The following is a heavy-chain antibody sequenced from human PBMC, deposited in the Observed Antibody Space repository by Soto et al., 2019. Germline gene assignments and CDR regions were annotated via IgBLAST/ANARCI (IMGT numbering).Heavy chain of an antibody. CDR1: GGSINSTNW. J-gene: IGHJ5*02. Sequence: SQTLSLTCAVSGGSINSTNWWSWVRQHPGKGLEWIGEIYHSGSTNYNPSLKSRVTISVDKSKNQFSLKLSSVTAADTAVYYCARVWTTVTNWFDPWGQGTLVTVSS. CDR2: IYHSGST. D-gene: IGHD4-17*01. V-gene: IGHV4-4*02. CDR3: ARVWTTVTNWFDP.